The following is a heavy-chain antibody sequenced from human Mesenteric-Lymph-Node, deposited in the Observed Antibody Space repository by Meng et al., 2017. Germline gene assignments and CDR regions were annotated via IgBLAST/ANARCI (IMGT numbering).Heavy chain of an antibody. V-gene: IGHV3-74*01. CDR2: INSDGSST. D-gene: IGHD6-19*01. CDR3: AKVRSGWYHDY. CDR1: GFTFSSYW. Sequence: GGSLRLSCAASGFTFSSYWMHWVRQAPGKGLVWVSRINSDGSSTSYADSVKGRFTISRDNSKNTLYLQMDSLRAEDTAVYYCAKVRSGWYHDYWGQGTLVTVSS. J-gene: IGHJ4*02.